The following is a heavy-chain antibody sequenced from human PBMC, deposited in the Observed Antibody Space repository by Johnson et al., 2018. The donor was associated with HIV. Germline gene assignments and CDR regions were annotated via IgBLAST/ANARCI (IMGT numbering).Heavy chain of an antibody. D-gene: IGHD3-10*01. V-gene: IGHV3-NL1*01. CDR2: TNSDGSTT. J-gene: IGHJ3*02. Sequence: QEQLVESGGGVVQPGRSLRLSCAASGFTFRSYAMHWVRQAPGTGLEWVSRTNSDGSTTNYAASVKGRFTISRDKAKNTVHLQMNSLRAEDTAVYYCARAGRGYGFDIWGQGTMVTVSS. CDR3: ARAGRGYGFDI. CDR1: GFTFRSYA.